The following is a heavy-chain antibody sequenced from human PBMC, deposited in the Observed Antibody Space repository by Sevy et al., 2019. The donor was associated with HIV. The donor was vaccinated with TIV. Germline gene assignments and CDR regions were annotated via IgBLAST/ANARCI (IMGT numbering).Heavy chain of an antibody. CDR1: GFTFSRYW. V-gene: IGHV3-7*01. CDR3: ARVKDDSSGYRFDY. J-gene: IGHJ4*02. CDR2: IKQDGSEK. Sequence: SLRLSCAASGFTFSRYWMSWVRQAPGKGLEWVANIKQDGSEKYYVDSVKGRFTISRDNAKNSLYLQMNSLRADDTAVYYCARVKDDSSGYRFDYWGQGTLVTVSS. D-gene: IGHD3-22*01.